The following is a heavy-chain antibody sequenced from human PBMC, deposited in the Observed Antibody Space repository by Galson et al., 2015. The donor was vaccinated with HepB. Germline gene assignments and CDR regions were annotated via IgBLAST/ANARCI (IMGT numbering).Heavy chain of an antibody. CDR3: TSTSMASPGHH. CDR1: GFTFSNFW. V-gene: IGHV3-7*03. CDR2: IKPDGTEK. D-gene: IGHD6-13*01. J-gene: IGHJ4*02. Sequence: SLRLSCAASGFTFSNFWMSWVRQVPGKGLEWIGNIKPDGTEKYYADSMKGRFTIYRDNARNSVYLQIYNVRADDTAVYYCTSTSMASPGHHWGQGTLVTVSS.